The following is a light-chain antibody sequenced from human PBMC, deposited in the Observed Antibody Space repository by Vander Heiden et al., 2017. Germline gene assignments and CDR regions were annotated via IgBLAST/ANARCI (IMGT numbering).Light chain of an antibody. V-gene: IGLV3-9*01. CDR3: QVWDSNTVL. J-gene: IGLJ2*01. CDR2: RDT. Sequence: SYELTQPVSVSVAPARTASIPCGRNNIGSKNVHCYQQKPGQAPVLVIYRDTPRPSGIPERLSGSNTGNTATLTISGAQVGDEADYYCQVWDSNTVLFCGGTKLTVL. CDR1: NIGSKN.